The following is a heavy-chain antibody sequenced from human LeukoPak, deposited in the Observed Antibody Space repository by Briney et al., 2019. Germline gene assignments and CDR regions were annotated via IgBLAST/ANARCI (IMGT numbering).Heavy chain of an antibody. Sequence: GRSLRLSCAASGFTFSSYSMNWVRQAPGKGLEWVSSISSSSSYIYYADSVKGRFTISRDNAKNSLYLQMNSLRAEDTAVYYCATLLRYHLGYWGQGTLVTVSS. CDR1: GFTFSSYS. D-gene: IGHD3-9*01. V-gene: IGHV3-21*01. CDR2: ISSSSSYI. J-gene: IGHJ4*02. CDR3: ATLLRYHLGY.